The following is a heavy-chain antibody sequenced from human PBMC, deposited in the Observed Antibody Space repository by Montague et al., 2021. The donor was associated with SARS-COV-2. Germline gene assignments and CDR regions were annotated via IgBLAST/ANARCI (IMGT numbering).Heavy chain of an antibody. V-gene: IGHV4-34*01. CDR2: IDHRGNT. D-gene: IGHD3-3*01. Sequence: SETLSLTCAVYGGSFSSYYCARLRPPPGKVLWCIGNIDHRGNTYYPSLLKRRGSISVDSSSRQFFLYLTSVTAAAAAVYYCAGGQSVLGWIWYGMDVWGPGATVTVSS. CDR3: AGGQSVLGWIWYGMDV. J-gene: IGHJ6*02. CDR1: GGSFSSYY.